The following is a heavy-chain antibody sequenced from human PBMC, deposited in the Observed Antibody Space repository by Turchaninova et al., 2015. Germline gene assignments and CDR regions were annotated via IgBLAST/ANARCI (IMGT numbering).Heavy chain of an antibody. V-gene: IGHV4-31*03. CDR1: GGSISSGGYY. CDR3: ARGAHYYGSGALGFFDP. CDR2: IYYRGGT. Sequence: QVQLQESGPGLVKPSQTLSLTCTVSGGSISSGGYYWSWIRHPPGKGLEWVGCIYYRGGTYYTPSLQSRVTRSVDTSKNQFALKLSSVAAADTAVYYCARGAHYYGSGALGFFDPWGQGTLVTVSS. J-gene: IGHJ5*02. D-gene: IGHD3-10*01.